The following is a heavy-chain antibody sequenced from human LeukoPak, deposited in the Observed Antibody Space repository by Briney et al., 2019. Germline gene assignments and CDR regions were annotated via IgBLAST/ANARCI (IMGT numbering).Heavy chain of an antibody. Sequence: ASVKVSCKASGYTFTGYYMHWVRQAPGQGLEWMGWINPNSGGTNYAQKFQGRVTMTRDTSISTAYMELSRLRSDDTAMYYCARDLRRITIFGVVIIRPEHVINWFDPWGQGTLVTVSS. V-gene: IGHV1-2*02. CDR2: INPNSGGT. CDR3: ARDLRRITIFGVVIIRPEHVINWFDP. D-gene: IGHD3-3*01. J-gene: IGHJ5*02. CDR1: GYTFTGYY.